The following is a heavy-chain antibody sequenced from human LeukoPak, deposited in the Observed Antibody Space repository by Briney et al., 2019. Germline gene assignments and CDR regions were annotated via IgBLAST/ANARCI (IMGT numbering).Heavy chain of an antibody. CDR2: ISSSSTYI. CDR3: ARASGGGYYFDY. J-gene: IGHJ4*02. Sequence: GGSLRLSCAASGFTFSSYSMNWVRRAPGKGLEWVSSISSSSTYIYYADSVKGRFTISRDNAKNSLYLQMNSLRAEDTAVYYCARASGGGYYFDYWGQGTLVTVSS. V-gene: IGHV3-21*01. CDR1: GFTFSSYS. D-gene: IGHD2-15*01.